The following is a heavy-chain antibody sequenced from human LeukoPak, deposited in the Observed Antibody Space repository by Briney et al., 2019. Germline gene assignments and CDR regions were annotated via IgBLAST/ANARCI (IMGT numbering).Heavy chain of an antibody. CDR3: ATSWGPDTSAFRWGRDGMDV. CDR2: ISKSGDHT. D-gene: IGHD3-16*01. CDR1: GLTFNNYA. V-gene: IGHV3-23*01. Sequence: PGGSLRLSCAVSGLTFNNYAMSWVRQAPGKGLEWVSAISKSGDHTYYAASAKGRFTIYRDNSKNTQYLQMNSLRAEDTAVYYCATSWGPDTSAFRWGRDGMDVWGQGTRSSSP. J-gene: IGHJ6*02.